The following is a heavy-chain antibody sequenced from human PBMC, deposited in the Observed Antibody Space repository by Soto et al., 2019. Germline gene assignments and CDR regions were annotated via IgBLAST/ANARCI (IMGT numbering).Heavy chain of an antibody. Sequence: PSETLSLTCTVSGGSFKSGSYSWSWIRQPPGKGLEWIGYVYHTGRTSYNPSLKSRVTISVDTSKNQFSLKLSSVTAADTAVYYCARGIVVDYFDYWGQGTLVTVSS. CDR2: VYHTGRT. CDR3: ARGIVVDYFDY. J-gene: IGHJ4*02. CDR1: GGSFKSGSYS. D-gene: IGHD3-22*01. V-gene: IGHV4-61*01.